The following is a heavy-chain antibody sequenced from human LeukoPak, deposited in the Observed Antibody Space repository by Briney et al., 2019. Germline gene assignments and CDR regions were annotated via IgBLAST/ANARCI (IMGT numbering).Heavy chain of an antibody. J-gene: IGHJ6*02. Sequence: SETLSLTCTVSGGSISSYYWSWIRQPPGKGLEWIGYIYYSGSTNYNPSLKSRVTISVDTSKNQFSLKLSSVTAADTAVYYCAKASTAMVTGDDYYYYGMDVWGQGTTVTVSS. CDR3: AKASTAMVTGDDYYYYGMDV. V-gene: IGHV4-59*01. CDR2: IYYSGST. CDR1: GGSISSYY. D-gene: IGHD5-18*01.